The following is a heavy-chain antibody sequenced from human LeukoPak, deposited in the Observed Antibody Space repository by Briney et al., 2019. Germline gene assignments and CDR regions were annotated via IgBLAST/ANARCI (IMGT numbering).Heavy chain of an antibody. J-gene: IGHJ5*02. D-gene: IGHD3-10*01. Sequence: GGSLRLSCAASGFTFSSYGMHWVRQAPGKGLEWVAVISYDGSNKYYADSVKGRFTISRDNSKNTLYLQMNSLRAEDTAVYYCAKDRSSDANWFDPWGQGTLVTVSS. CDR2: ISYDGSNK. V-gene: IGHV3-30*18. CDR3: AKDRSSDANWFDP. CDR1: GFTFSSYG.